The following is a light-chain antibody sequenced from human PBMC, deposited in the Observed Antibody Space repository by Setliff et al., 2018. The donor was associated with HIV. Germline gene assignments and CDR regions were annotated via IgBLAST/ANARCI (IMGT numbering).Light chain of an antibody. Sequence: GPPGQSVTISCTGSSSDVGDYSYVSWYQQHPGKAPKVIIYDVDKRPSGVPERFSASRSGTTASLTISGLQADDEADYYCCSHAGTSFVFGIGTKV. V-gene: IGLV2-11*03. J-gene: IGLJ1*01. CDR3: CSHAGTSFV. CDR2: DVD. CDR1: SSDVGDYSY.